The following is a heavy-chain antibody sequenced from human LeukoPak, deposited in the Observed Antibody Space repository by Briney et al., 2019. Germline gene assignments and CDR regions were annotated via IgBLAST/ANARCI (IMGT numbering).Heavy chain of an antibody. D-gene: IGHD3-10*01. CDR2: IYYSGST. V-gene: IGHV4-59*12. J-gene: IGHJ4*02. CDR3: AKGGYGSGSHYKH. Sequence: SETLSLTCTVSGGSISSYYWSWIRQPPGKGLEWIGYIYYSGSTNYNPSLKSRVTISVDTSKNQFSLKLRSVTAADTAVYYCAKGGYGSGSHYKHWGQGTQVTVSS. CDR1: GGSISSYY.